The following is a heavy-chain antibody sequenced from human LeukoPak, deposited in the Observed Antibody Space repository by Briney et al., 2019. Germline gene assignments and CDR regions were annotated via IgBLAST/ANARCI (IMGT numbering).Heavy chain of an antibody. D-gene: IGHD3-22*01. CDR1: GFTFSSYE. CDR2: ISSSGSTI. Sequence: GGSLRLSCAASGFTFSSYEMNWVRQAPGKGLEWVSYISSSGSTIYYADSVKGRFTISRENAKNSLYLQMNSLRAEDTAVYYCARGQYYYDSSRSPLFDYWGQGTLVTVSS. CDR3: ARGQYYYDSSRSPLFDY. J-gene: IGHJ4*02. V-gene: IGHV3-48*03.